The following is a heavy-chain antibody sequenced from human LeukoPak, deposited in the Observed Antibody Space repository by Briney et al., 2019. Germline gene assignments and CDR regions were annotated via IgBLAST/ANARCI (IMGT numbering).Heavy chain of an antibody. D-gene: IGHD3-10*01. Sequence: PGGSLRLSCAASGFTFSSYAMHWVRQAPGKGLEWVAVISYDGSNKYYADSVKGRFTISRDNSKNTLYLQMNSLRAEDTAVYYCARGTGGELLSSDYWGQGTLVTVSS. CDR3: ARGTGGELLSSDY. CDR2: ISYDGSNK. J-gene: IGHJ4*02. CDR1: GFTFSSYA. V-gene: IGHV3-30*04.